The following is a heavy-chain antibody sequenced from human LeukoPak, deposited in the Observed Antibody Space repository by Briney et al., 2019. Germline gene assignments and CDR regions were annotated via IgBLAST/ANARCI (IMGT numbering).Heavy chain of an antibody. Sequence: SETLSLTCAVYGGSFSGYYWSWIRQPPGKGLEWIGEINHSGSTNYNPSLKSRVTISVDTSKNQFSLKLSSVTAADTAVYYYARRIDGMDVWGQGTTVTVSS. CDR3: ARRIDGMDV. V-gene: IGHV4-34*01. J-gene: IGHJ6*02. CDR2: INHSGST. CDR1: GGSFSGYY.